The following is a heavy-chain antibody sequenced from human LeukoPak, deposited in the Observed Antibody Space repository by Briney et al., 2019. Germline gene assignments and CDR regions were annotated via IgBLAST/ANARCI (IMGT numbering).Heavy chain of an antibody. D-gene: IGHD3-22*01. V-gene: IGHV4-59*01. J-gene: IGHJ5*02. CDR1: GGSISSYY. CDR2: IYYSGST. Sequence: SETLSLTCTVSGGSISSYYWSWTRQPPGKGLEWIGYIYYSGSTNYNPSLKSRVTISVDTSKNQFSLKLSSVTAADTAVYYCAREGPAYYYDSSGYLNWFDPWGQGTLVTVSS. CDR3: AREGPAYYYDSSGYLNWFDP.